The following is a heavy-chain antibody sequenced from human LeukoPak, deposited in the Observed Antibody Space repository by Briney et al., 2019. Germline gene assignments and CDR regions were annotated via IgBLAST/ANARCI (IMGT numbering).Heavy chain of an antibody. CDR3: ARHGRGNNGSGGYKAFWFDP. CDR2: FYYSGST. Sequence: PSETLSLTCTVSGGSISSGSYYWALIRQPPGKGLEWIVTFYYSGSTYYNPSLKSRVTISVDTSKNQFSLKLSSVTAADTAVYYCARHGRGNNGSGGYKAFWFDPWGQGTLVTVSS. V-gene: IGHV4-39*01. CDR1: GGSISSGSYY. D-gene: IGHD3-10*01. J-gene: IGHJ5*02.